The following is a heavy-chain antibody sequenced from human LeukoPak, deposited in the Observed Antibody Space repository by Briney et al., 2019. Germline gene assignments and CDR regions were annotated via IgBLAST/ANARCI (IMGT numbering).Heavy chain of an antibody. Sequence: GASVKVSCKASGYTFTGYYMHWVRQAPGQGLEWMGWINPNSGGTNYAQKFQGRVTMTRNTSISTAYMELSSLRSEDTAVYYCARPDERGYSYGLALWGQGTLVTVSS. J-gene: IGHJ4*02. CDR2: INPNSGGT. V-gene: IGHV1-2*02. D-gene: IGHD5-18*01. CDR3: ARPDERGYSYGLAL. CDR1: GYTFTGYY.